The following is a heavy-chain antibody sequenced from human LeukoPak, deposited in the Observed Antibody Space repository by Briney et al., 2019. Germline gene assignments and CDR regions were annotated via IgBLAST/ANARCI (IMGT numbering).Heavy chain of an antibody. J-gene: IGHJ4*02. CDR1: GFTFSSYA. CDR3: ARGPRTYYDFWSVTGGFDY. Sequence: GGSLRLSCAASGFTFSSYAMHWVRQAPGKGLVRVAVISYDGSNKYYADSVKGRFTISRDNSKNTLYLQMNSLRAEDTAVYYCARGPRTYYDFWSVTGGFDYWGQGTLVTVSS. V-gene: IGHV3-30-3*01. D-gene: IGHD3-3*01. CDR2: ISYDGSNK.